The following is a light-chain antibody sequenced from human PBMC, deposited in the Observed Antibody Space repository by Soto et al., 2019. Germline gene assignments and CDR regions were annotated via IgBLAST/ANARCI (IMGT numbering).Light chain of an antibody. Sequence: EIVLTQSPGTLSLSPGERATLSCRASQSVSSSYLAWYQQKPGQAPRLLIYGESSRATGIPDRFSGSGSGTDFTFTNSRLEPEEYAVYYCQQYGSSPYTCGQETKLEIK. V-gene: IGKV3-20*01. CDR2: GES. CDR1: QSVSSSY. J-gene: IGKJ2*01. CDR3: QQYGSSPYT.